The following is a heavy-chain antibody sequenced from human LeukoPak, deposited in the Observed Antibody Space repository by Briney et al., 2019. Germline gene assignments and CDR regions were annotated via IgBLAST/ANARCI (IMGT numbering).Heavy chain of an antibody. V-gene: IGHV3-30*02. D-gene: IGHD3-10*01. J-gene: IGHJ4*02. Sequence: GGSLRLSCAASGFTFSSYVMHWVRQAPGKGLEWVAFIRYDGSNKYYADSVKGRFTISRDNSKNTLYLQMNSLRAEDTAVYYCAKFEGWFGELLSFDYWGQGTLVTVSS. CDR3: AKFEGWFGELLSFDY. CDR2: IRYDGSNK. CDR1: GFTFSSYV.